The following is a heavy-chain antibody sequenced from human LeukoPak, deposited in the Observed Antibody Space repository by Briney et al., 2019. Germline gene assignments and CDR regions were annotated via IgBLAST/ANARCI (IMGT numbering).Heavy chain of an antibody. CDR2: INPGGGST. D-gene: IGHD2-2*02. V-gene: IGHV1-46*01. CDR3: ARGGGMPENAVLPATILYYFYYMDV. J-gene: IGHJ6*03. Sequence: GASVKVSCKASGYTFTNYYMHWVRQDPGQGLQWMGIINPGGGSTSYALNFQDRVTMTRDMSTSTAYMELSSLTSDDTAVYYCARGGGMPENAVLPATILYYFYYMDVWGEGTTDTVPS. CDR1: GYTFTNYY.